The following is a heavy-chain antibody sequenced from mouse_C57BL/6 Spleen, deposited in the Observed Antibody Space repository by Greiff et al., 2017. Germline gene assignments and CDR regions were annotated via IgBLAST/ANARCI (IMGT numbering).Heavy chain of an antibody. CDR3: ARQEDYDVGFAY. J-gene: IGHJ3*01. V-gene: IGHV1-64*01. Sequence: QVQLQQSGADLVKPGASVKLSCKASGYTFTSYWMHWVKQRPGQGLEWIGMINPNSGSTNYNEKFKSKATLTVDKSSSTAYMQLSSLTSEDSAVYYCARQEDYDVGFAYWGQGTLVTVSA. CDR1: GYTFTSYW. CDR2: INPNSGST. D-gene: IGHD2-4*01.